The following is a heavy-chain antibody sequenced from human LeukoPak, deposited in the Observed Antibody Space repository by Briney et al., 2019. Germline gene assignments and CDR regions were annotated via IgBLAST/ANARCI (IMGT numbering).Heavy chain of an antibody. CDR2: IYYSGST. J-gene: IGHJ1*01. CDR1: GDSISSSSYY. Sequence: PSETLSVTCTISGDSISSSSYYWDWIRQCPGKGLEWIGTIYYSGSTYYNASLKSRLFISIDTSNNQFSLRLSFVTAADTAVYYCARRRYYDSTGYLGWGQGTLITVSS. CDR3: ARRRYYDSTGYLG. D-gene: IGHD3-22*01. V-gene: IGHV4-39*01.